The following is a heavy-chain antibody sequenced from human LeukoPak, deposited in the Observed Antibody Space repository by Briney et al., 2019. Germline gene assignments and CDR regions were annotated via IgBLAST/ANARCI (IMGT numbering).Heavy chain of an antibody. CDR3: ARAREKLLWFGELSP. V-gene: IGHV4-59*01. J-gene: IGHJ4*02. D-gene: IGHD3-10*01. CDR2: IYYSGST. CDR1: GGSISSYY. Sequence: SETLSLTCTVSGGSISSYYWSWIRQPPGKGLEWIGYIYYSGSTNYNPSLKSRVTISVDTSKNQFSLKLSSVTAADTAVYYCARAREKLLWFGELSPWGQGTLVTVSS.